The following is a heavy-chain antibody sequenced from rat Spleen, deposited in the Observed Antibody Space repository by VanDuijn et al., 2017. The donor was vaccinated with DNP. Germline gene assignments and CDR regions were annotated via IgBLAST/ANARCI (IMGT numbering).Heavy chain of an antibody. CDR2: ITTTGDST. CDR1: GFIFSNYW. V-gene: IGHV5-31*01. Sequence: EVQLVESGGGPVQPGRSLKVSCVVSGFIFSNYWMTWIRQAPGKGLEWVASITTTGDSTYYSDSVKVRFSIDRDNAKSTLYLLLNSLRSEDTATYYCTSNPHIRTAAPFDYWGQGVMVTVSS. J-gene: IGHJ2*01. CDR3: TSNPHIRTAAPFDY. D-gene: IGHD3-8*01.